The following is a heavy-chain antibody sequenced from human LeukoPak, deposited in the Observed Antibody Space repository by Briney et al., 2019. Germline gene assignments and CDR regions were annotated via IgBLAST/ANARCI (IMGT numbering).Heavy chain of an antibody. D-gene: IGHD4-11*01. CDR2: IAPDGSDK. Sequence: TGGSLRLSCAASGFTFSSYWMKWVRQAPGRGLEWVANIAPDGSDKYHLDSVKGRFTISRDNTKNSLSLEMNSLRAEDTALYYCARDNDYSNDYWGQGTLVTVSS. V-gene: IGHV3-7*04. CDR3: ARDNDYSNDY. J-gene: IGHJ4*02. CDR1: GFTFSSYW.